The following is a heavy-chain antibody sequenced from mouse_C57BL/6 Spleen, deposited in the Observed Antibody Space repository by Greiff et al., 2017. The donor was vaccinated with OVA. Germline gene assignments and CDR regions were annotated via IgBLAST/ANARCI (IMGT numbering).Heavy chain of an antibody. CDR1: GFSLTSYG. CDR3: AKKEGDYYGSFAY. Sequence: QVQLQQSGPGLVQPSQSLSITCTVSGFSLTSYGVHWVRQSPGKGLEWLGVIWRGGSTDYNAAFMSRLSITKDNSKSQVFFKMNSLQADDTAIYYCAKKEGDYYGSFAYWGQGTLVTVSA. J-gene: IGHJ3*01. D-gene: IGHD1-1*01. V-gene: IGHV2-5*01. CDR2: IWRGGST.